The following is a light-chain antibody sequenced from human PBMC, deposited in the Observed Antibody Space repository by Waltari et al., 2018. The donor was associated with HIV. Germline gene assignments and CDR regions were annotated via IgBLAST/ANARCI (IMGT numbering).Light chain of an antibody. J-gene: IGLJ3*02. V-gene: IGLV3-25*03. CDR2: KDT. CDR3: QSADSNASLWV. CDR1: ALPKQY. Sequence: SYELTQPPSVSVSPGQTARITRSGDALPKQYAYWYQQRPGQAPVLEIYKDTERPSGIPELFSVYSSGTTATLTIIVVQAQDEADYHCQSADSNASLWVFGGGTKLTVL.